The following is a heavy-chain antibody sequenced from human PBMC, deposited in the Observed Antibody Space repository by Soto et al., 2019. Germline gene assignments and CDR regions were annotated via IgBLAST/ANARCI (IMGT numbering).Heavy chain of an antibody. CDR1: GYTFTSYY. CDR3: ATRDRGDTAMADYYYGMDV. J-gene: IGHJ6*02. D-gene: IGHD5-18*01. V-gene: IGHV1-46*01. Sequence: SVKVSCKASGYTFTSYYMHWVRQAPVQGLEWMGIINPSGGSTSYAQKFQGRVTMTRDTSTSTVYMELSSLRSEDTAVYYCATRDRGDTAMADYYYGMDVWGQGTTITVSS. CDR2: INPSGGST.